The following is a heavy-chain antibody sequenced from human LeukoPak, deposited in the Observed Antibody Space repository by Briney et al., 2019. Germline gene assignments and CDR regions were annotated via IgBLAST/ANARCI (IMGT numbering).Heavy chain of an antibody. CDR1: GFTFSSYA. J-gene: IGHJ4*02. D-gene: IGHD6-6*01. CDR3: ASQDSSSSVGSFDY. V-gene: IGHV3-30-3*01. Sequence: PGRSLRLSCAASGFTFSSYAMHWVRQAPGKGLEWVAVISYDGSNKYYADSVKGRFTISRDNSKNTLYLQMNSLRAEDTAVYYCASQDSSSSVGSFDYWGQGTLVTVSS. CDR2: ISYDGSNK.